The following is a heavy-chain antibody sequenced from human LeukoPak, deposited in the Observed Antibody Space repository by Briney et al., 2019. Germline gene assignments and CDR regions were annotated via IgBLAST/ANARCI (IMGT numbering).Heavy chain of an antibody. V-gene: IGHV1-2*02. J-gene: IGHJ4*02. D-gene: IGHD2-2*01. Sequence: GASVKVSCKSSGYTFIDYYINWVRQAPGQGLEWMGWINPNSGDTKYAQKFKGRVSMTRDTSINTAYMDLTNLRSDDTAIFYCARVRKLMPEVEFWGQGTLVTVSS. CDR2: INPNSGDT. CDR3: ARVRKLMPEVEF. CDR1: GYTFIDYY.